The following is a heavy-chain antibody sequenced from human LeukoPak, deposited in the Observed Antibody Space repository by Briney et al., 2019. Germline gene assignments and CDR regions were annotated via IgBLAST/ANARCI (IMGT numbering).Heavy chain of an antibody. CDR3: ARGDRITIFGVVIISGFDP. V-gene: IGHV1-46*01. Sequence: ASVKVSCKASGYTFTSYYMHWVRQAPGQGLEWMGIINPSGGSTSYAQKFQGRVTMTRDTSTSTVYMELSSLRSEDTAVYYCARGDRITIFGVVIISGFDPWGQGTLVTVSS. CDR2: INPSGGST. CDR1: GYTFTSYY. J-gene: IGHJ5*02. D-gene: IGHD3-3*01.